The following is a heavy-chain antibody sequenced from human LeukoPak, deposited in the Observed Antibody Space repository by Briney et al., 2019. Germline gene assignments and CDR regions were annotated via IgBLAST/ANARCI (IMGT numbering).Heavy chain of an antibody. CDR2: IYYSGST. V-gene: IGHV4-39*01. CDR3: AKTYYYDPFDF. Sequence: PSETLSLTCTVSGGSISSGGYYWSWIRQHPGEGLEWIGYIYYSGSTYYNPSLKSRVTISVDTSKNQFSLKLSSVTAADTAVYYCAKTYYYDPFDFWGQGTLVTVSS. CDR1: GGSISSGGYY. J-gene: IGHJ4*02. D-gene: IGHD3-22*01.